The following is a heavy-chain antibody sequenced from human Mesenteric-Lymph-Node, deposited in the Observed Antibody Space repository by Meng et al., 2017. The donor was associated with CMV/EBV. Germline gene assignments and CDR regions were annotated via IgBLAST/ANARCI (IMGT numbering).Heavy chain of an antibody. V-gene: IGHV3-23*01. CDR1: GFTFSSYA. CDR2: ISGSAGST. Sequence: GGSLRPSCAASGFTFSSYAMSWVRQAPGKGLEWVSAISGSAGSTYYADSVKGRFTISRDSSTSTVYLQMNSLTADGPVVYDCAGSTVVNVGGYWGRGSLVTVSS. CDR3: AGSTVVNVGGY. J-gene: IGHJ4*02. D-gene: IGHD4-23*01.